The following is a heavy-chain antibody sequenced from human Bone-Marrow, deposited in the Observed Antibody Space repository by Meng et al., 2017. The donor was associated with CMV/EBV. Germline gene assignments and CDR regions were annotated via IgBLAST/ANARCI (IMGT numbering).Heavy chain of an antibody. Sequence: GGSLRLACAAAGFTFSSYAMHWVRQAPGKGLEWVANIKQDGSEKYYVDSVKGRFTISRDNAKNSLYLQMNSLRAEDTAVYYCARDLNYSSSWSDAFDIWGQGTMVTVSS. CDR3: ARDLNYSSSWSDAFDI. CDR1: GFTFSSYA. V-gene: IGHV3-7*01. D-gene: IGHD6-13*01. J-gene: IGHJ3*02. CDR2: IKQDGSEK.